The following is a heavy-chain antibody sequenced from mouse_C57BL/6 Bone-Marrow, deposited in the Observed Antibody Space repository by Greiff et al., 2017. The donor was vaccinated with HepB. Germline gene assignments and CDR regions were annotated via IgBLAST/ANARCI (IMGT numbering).Heavy chain of an antibody. J-gene: IGHJ4*01. CDR2: INPGSGGT. D-gene: IGHD1-1*01. Sequence: QVHVKQSGAELVRPGTSVKVSCKASGYAFTNYLIEWVKQRPGQGLEWIGVINPGSGGTNYNEKFKGKATLTADKSSSTAYMQLSSLTSEDSAVYFCARYYGSHYYAMDYWGQGTSVTVSS. V-gene: IGHV1-54*01. CDR3: ARYYGSHYYAMDY. CDR1: GYAFTNYL.